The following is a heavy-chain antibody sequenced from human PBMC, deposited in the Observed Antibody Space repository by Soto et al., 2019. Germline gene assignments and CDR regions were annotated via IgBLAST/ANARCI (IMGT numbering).Heavy chain of an antibody. D-gene: IGHD2-8*02. J-gene: IGHJ6*02. CDR2: IIPILNSP. Sequence: QVQLVQSGAEGKKPGSSVKVSCKASGGTFGSYAITWVRRAPGQGLEWLGGIIPILNSPAYAQKFKARVVITADEITNTAYMELNSLRFDDTAVYYCAREAPYCTSAACPKFYDMDVWGQGTTVTVAS. CDR3: AREAPYCTSAACPKFYDMDV. V-gene: IGHV1-69*01. CDR1: GGTFGSYA.